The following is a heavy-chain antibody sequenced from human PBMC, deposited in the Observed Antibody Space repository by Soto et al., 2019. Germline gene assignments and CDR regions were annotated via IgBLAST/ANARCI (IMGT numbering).Heavy chain of an antibody. V-gene: IGHV3-30-3*01. CDR1: GFTFSSYA. J-gene: IGHJ4*02. CDR3: AAAEDY. Sequence: QVQLVESGGGVVQPGRSLRLSCAASGFTFSSYAMHWVRQAPGKGLEWVAVISYDGSNKYYADSVKGRFTISRDNSKNTLYLQMNSLTAEDTAVYYCAAAEDYWGQGTLVTVSS. CDR2: ISYDGSNK. D-gene: IGHD6-13*01.